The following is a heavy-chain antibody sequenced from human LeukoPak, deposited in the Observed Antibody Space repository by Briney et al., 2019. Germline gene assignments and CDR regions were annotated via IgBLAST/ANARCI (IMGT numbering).Heavy chain of an antibody. CDR1: GSTFTGYY. D-gene: IGHD5-18*01. J-gene: IGHJ4*02. CDR2: INPNSGGT. V-gene: IGHV1-2*02. Sequence: ASVKLSCKASGSTFTGYYMHWVRQAPGQGLEWMGWINPNSGGTNSAKNFQGRGFMTRDTSNSTAYLQLTSLQSSDQTVYYCARAYGIQLWHHFDYWGQGTLVTVSS. CDR3: ARAYGIQLWHHFDY.